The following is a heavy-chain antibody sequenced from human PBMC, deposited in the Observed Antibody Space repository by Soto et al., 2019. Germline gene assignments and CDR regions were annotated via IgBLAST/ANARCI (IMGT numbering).Heavy chain of an antibody. CDR2: ISGSGGST. J-gene: IGHJ4*02. CDR1: GFTFSSYA. Sequence: LEGSMRLSCAASGFTFSSYAMSWVRQAPGKGLEWVSAISGSGGSTYYADSVKGRFTISRDNSKNTLYLQMNSLRAEDTAVYYCAKDGYGNSTSCSNGYFDYSSQGTLDIVAS. CDR3: AKDGYGNSTSCSNGYFDY. V-gene: IGHV3-23*01. D-gene: IGHD2-2*03.